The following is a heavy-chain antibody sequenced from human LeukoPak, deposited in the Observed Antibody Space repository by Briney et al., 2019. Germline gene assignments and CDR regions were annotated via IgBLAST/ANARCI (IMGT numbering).Heavy chain of an antibody. CDR2: ISNDGSNK. V-gene: IGHV3-30*18. J-gene: IGHJ3*02. CDR1: GFTFSSYG. D-gene: IGHD3-10*01. Sequence: GGSLRLSCVASGFTFSSYGMHWVRQAPGKGLEWVAVISNDGSNKYYADSVKGRFTISRDNSKNPLYLQMNSLRAEDTAVYYCAKGRGAFDIWGQGTMVTVSS. CDR3: AKGRGAFDI.